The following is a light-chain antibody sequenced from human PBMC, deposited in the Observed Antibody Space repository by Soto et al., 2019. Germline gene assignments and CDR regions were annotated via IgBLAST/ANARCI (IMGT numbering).Light chain of an antibody. V-gene: IGKV1-9*01. Sequence: IQLTQSPSSLSASVGDRVTISCRASQGIANFLAWYQQNPGKAPKLLIYGASTLQSGVPSRFSGSGSGIDFTLTIISLQPEDFATYYCQQLNSFPIPFGPGTKVDIK. CDR2: GAS. CDR1: QGIANF. CDR3: QQLNSFPIP. J-gene: IGKJ3*01.